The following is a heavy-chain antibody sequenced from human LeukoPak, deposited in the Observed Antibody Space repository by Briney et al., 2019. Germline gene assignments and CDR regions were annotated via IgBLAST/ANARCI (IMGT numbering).Heavy chain of an antibody. CDR1: GGSISSYY. CDR2: IYYSGST. D-gene: IGHD3-22*01. J-gene: IGHJ4*02. Sequence: SETQSLTCTVSGGSISSYYWSWIRQPPGKGLEWIGYIYYSGSTNYNPSLKSRVTISVDTSKNQFSLKLSSVTAADTAVYYCARHAPYYYDSSGYYYDYWGQGTLVTVSS. CDR3: ARHAPYYYDSSGYYYDY. V-gene: IGHV4-59*08.